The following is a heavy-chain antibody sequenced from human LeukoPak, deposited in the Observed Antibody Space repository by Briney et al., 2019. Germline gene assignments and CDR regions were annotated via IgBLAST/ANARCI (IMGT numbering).Heavy chain of an antibody. V-gene: IGHV4-59*01. CDR2: IYYSGTT. D-gene: IGHD2-21*02. CDR1: GGSISPYY. J-gene: IGHJ4*02. Sequence: SETLSLTCTVSGGSISPYYWSWLRQPPGKGLEWIGYIYYSGTTNYNPSLKSRVTISVDTSKNQFSLKLSSVTAADTAVYYCARAYCGGDCHLDYWGQGTLVTVSS. CDR3: ARAYCGGDCHLDY.